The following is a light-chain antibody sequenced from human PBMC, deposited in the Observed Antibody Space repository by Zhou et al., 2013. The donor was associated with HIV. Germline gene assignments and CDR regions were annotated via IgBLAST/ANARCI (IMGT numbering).Light chain of an antibody. Sequence: EIVLTQSPGTLSLSPGERATLSCRASQSVSSYLAWYQQKPGQAPRLLIYGASSRATGIPDRFSGSGSGTDFTLTISRLEPEDFAVYYCQQYGSPFTFGGGTKVEIK. CDR1: QSVSSY. V-gene: IGKV3-20*01. J-gene: IGKJ4*01. CDR2: GAS. CDR3: QQYGSPFT.